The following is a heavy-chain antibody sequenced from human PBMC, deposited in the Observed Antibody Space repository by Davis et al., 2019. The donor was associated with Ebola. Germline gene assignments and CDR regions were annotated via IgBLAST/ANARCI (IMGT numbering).Heavy chain of an antibody. D-gene: IGHD3-10*01. CDR1: GFTFSSYG. V-gene: IGHV3-30*18. J-gene: IGHJ5*02. CDR3: AKDSEVWNYYYGSGSYYPTGWFDP. CDR2: ISYDGSNK. Sequence: PGGSLRLSCAASGFTFSSYGMHWVRQAPGKGLEWVAVISYDGSNKYYADSVKGRFTISRDNSKNTLYLQMNSLRAEDTAVYYCAKDSEVWNYYYGSGSYYPTGWFDPWGQGTLVTVSS.